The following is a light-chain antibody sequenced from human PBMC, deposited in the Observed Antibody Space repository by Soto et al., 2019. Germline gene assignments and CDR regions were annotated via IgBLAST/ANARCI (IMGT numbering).Light chain of an antibody. Sequence: QLVLAQPPSASGTPGQRVTISCSGSTSNIGSNTVSWYRQLPGTAPKVLMYGSDQRPSGVPDRFSGFTSGTSASLAISGLQSEDEADSYCAAWDESLKGWVFGGGTQLTVL. V-gene: IGLV1-44*01. CDR2: GSD. J-gene: IGLJ3*02. CDR3: AAWDESLKGWV. CDR1: TSNIGSNT.